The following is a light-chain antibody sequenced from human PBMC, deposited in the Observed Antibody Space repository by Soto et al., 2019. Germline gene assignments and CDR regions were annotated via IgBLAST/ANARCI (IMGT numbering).Light chain of an antibody. Sequence: EIVLTQSPGTLSLSPGERATLSCRASQSISSTYLAWYQQKRGQAPRLLIYGASSRATGIPDRFSGSGSGTDFTLTISRLEPEDFAVYYCQHRMNWPLTFGQGTRLEIK. CDR1: QSISSTY. J-gene: IGKJ5*01. CDR3: QHRMNWPLT. V-gene: IGKV3D-20*02. CDR2: GAS.